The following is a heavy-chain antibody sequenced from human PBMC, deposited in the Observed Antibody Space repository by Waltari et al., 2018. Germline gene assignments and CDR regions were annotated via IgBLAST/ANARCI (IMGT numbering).Heavy chain of an antibody. CDR3: ATNSYGYSYYYYGMDV. CDR2: IYYSGST. Sequence: QLQLQESGPGLVKPSETLSLTCTVPGGSISSSSYHWGWARQPPGKGLEWIGSIYYSGSTYYNPSLKSRVTISVDTSKNQFSLKLSSVTAADTAVYYCATNSYGYSYYYYGMDVWGQGTTVTVSS. CDR1: GGSISSSSYH. D-gene: IGHD5-18*01. J-gene: IGHJ6*02. V-gene: IGHV4-39*01.